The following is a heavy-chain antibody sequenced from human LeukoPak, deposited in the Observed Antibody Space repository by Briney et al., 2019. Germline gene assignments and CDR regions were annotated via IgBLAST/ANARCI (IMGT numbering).Heavy chain of an antibody. Sequence: AASVKVSCKASVYTFTSYGISWVRQAPGQGLEWMGWISAYNGYTNYAQKLQGRVTMTTDTSTSTAYMELRNLRSDDTAVYYCARGNKQRWLQSFDYCGQGTLVTVSS. CDR2: ISAYNGYT. CDR1: VYTFTSYG. D-gene: IGHD5-24*01. V-gene: IGHV1-18*01. CDR3: ARGNKQRWLQSFDY. J-gene: IGHJ4*02.